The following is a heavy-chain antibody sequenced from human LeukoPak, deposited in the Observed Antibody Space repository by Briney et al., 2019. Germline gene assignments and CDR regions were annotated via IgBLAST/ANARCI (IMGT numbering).Heavy chain of an antibody. V-gene: IGHV3-30-3*01. D-gene: IGHD1-26*01. CDR3: ARESIVGAPVFDY. CDR1: GFTFSSYA. J-gene: IGHJ4*02. CDR2: ISYDGSNK. Sequence: PGGSLRLSCAASGFTFSSYAMHWVRQAPGKGLEWVAVISYDGSNKYYADSVKGRFTISRDNSKNTLYLQMNSLRAEDTAVYYCARESIVGAPVFDYWGQGTLVTVSS.